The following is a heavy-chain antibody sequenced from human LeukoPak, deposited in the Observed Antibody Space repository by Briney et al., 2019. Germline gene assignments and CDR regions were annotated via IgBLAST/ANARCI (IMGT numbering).Heavy chain of an antibody. D-gene: IGHD3-10*01. J-gene: IGHJ3*01. CDR1: GVSISSADYS. CDR3: ARTLDYYGSGNPVFAFDL. Sequence: SQTLSLTCSVSGVSISSADYSWSWLRQSAGQGLEWIGYTYSRGNTYYNPSLKNRLAISMDTSKNQFSLRLGSGTAADTAVYYCARTLDYYGSGNPVFAFDLWGQGALVTVSS. V-gene: IGHV4-30-4*01. CDR2: TYSRGNT.